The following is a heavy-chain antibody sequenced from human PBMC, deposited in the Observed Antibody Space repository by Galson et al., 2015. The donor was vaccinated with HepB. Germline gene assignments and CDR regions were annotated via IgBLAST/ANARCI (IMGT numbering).Heavy chain of an antibody. J-gene: IGHJ4*02. CDR1: GYTFNDYY. CDR3: ARARQGGSEGELVY. V-gene: IGHV1-2*02. D-gene: IGHD1-26*01. Sequence: SVKVSCKAFGYTFNDYYLHWVRQAPGQGPEWMGWMNPVSGGANNAQKFQGRVSLTRDASLRTAYLELTRLKSNDTAVYFCARARQGGSEGELVYWGQGSLVVVSS. CDR2: MNPVSGGA.